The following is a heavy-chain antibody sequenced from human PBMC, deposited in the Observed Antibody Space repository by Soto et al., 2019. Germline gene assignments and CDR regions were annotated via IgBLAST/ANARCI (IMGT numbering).Heavy chain of an antibody. Sequence: PGESLKISCKGSGYRFTNSWITWVRQMPGKGLEWMGRIDPSDSYTNYSPSFQGHVTISVDKSISTAYLQWSSLKASDTAIYYCARLGYGYYFDYWGQGTLVTVPS. CDR1: GYRFTNSW. J-gene: IGHJ4*02. CDR3: ARLGYGYYFDY. V-gene: IGHV5-10-1*01. CDR2: IDPSDSYT. D-gene: IGHD1-1*01.